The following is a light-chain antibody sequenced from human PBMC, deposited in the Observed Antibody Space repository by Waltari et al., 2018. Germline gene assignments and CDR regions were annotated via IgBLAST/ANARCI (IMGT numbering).Light chain of an antibody. Sequence: DIVMTQSPDSLAVSLGERATINCKSSQTLFYSSNNKNYLAWYQLKPGQPPKLRIFWASTRESGVPDRFSGSGSATDFTLTIDTLQAEDVAVYYCQQYYTTPTFGQGTKVEIK. CDR3: QQYYTTPT. CDR2: WAS. V-gene: IGKV4-1*01. J-gene: IGKJ1*01. CDR1: QTLFYSSNNKNY.